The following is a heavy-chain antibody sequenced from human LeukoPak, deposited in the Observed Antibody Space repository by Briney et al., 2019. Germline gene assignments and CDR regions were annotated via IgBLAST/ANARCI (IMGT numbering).Heavy chain of an antibody. D-gene: IGHD6-19*01. CDR2: ISSSSSTI. CDR1: GFTFSSYS. V-gene: IGHV3-48*01. CDR3: ARVTSSGFYDAFDI. Sequence: GGSLRLSCAASGFTFSSYSMNWVRQAPGKGLEWVSYISSSSSTIYYADSVKGRFTISRDNAKNSQYLQMNSLRAEDTAVYYCARVTSSGFYDAFDIWGQGTMVTVSS. J-gene: IGHJ3*02.